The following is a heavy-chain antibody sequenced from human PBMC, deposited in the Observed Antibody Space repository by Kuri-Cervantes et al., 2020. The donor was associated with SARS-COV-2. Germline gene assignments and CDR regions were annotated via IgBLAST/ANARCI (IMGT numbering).Heavy chain of an antibody. V-gene: IGHV3-74*01. Sequence: GESLKISCAASGFTFSGHWIHWVRQAPGKGLVWVSRINPDGSYTNNADSVKGRFTLSRDNAKNMLFLQMNSLRAGDTAVYYCVRDGDHWNFDYWGQGTLVPSPQ. J-gene: IGHJ4*02. D-gene: IGHD1-1*01. CDR3: VRDGDHWNFDY. CDR2: INPDGSYT. CDR1: GFTFSGHW.